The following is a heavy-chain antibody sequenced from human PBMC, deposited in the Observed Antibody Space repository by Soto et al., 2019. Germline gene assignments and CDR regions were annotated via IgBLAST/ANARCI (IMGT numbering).Heavy chain of an antibody. V-gene: IGHV1-46*01. Sequence: ASVKVSCKASGYTFTSYYMHWVRQAPGQGLEWMGIINPSGGSTSYAQKFQGRVTMTRDTSTSTVYMELSSLRSEDTAVYYCARDRSKMITFGGAADYWGQGTLVTVSS. D-gene: IGHD3-16*01. CDR3: ARDRSKMITFGGAADY. CDR2: INPSGGST. J-gene: IGHJ4*02. CDR1: GYTFTSYY.